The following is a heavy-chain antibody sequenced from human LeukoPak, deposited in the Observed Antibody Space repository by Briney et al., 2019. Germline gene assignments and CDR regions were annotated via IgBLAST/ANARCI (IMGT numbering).Heavy chain of an antibody. D-gene: IGHD3-3*01. Sequence: GGSLRLSCAASGFTFSHYYMSWIRQAPGKGLEWVSYISSSGSTIYYADSVKGRFTISRDNAKNSLYLQMNSLRAEDTAVYYCARGPPYYDFWSGYPRGGQGTLVTVSS. J-gene: IGHJ4*02. V-gene: IGHV3-11*01. CDR2: ISSSGSTI. CDR1: GFTFSHYY. CDR3: ARGPPYYDFWSGYPR.